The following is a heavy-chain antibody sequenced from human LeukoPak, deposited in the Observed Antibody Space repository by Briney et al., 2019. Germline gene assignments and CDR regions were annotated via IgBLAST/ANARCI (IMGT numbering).Heavy chain of an antibody. CDR3: ARGTVAVAAYDY. V-gene: IGHV1-69*01. CDR2: IIPIFGTA. D-gene: IGHD6-19*01. J-gene: IGHJ4*02. CDR1: GGTFSSYA. Sequence: SVKVSCKASGGTFSSYAISWVRQAPGQGLEWMGGIIPIFGTANYAQKFQGRVTITADESTSTAYMELSSLRSEDTAVYHCARGTVAVAAYDYWGQGTLVTVSS.